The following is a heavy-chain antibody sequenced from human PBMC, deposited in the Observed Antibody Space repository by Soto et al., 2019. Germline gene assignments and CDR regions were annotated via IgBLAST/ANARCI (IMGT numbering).Heavy chain of an antibody. V-gene: IGHV2-70*04. CDR1: GFSLSTSGMR. D-gene: IGHD2-15*01. J-gene: IGHJ6*02. CDR3: ARYVDGMDV. Sequence: SGPTLVNPTQTLTLTCTFSGFSLSTSGMRVSWIRQPPGKALERLARIDWDDDKFYSTYLKTRLTISKDTSKNQVVLTMTNVDPVDTATYYCARYVDGMDVWGQGTTVTVSS. CDR2: IDWDDDK.